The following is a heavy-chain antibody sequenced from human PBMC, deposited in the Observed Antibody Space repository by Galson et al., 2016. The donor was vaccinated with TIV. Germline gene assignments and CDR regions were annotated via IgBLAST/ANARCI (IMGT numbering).Heavy chain of an antibody. D-gene: IGHD3-3*01. V-gene: IGHV3-30*02. J-gene: IGHJ6*02. CDR1: GFTFSSFG. CDR2: VRYDGSHK. Sequence: LRLPCAASGFTFSSFGMHWVRQAPGKGLEWVAFVRYDGSHKNYADSVKGRFTISRDNSKYTLYLQMNSLRAEDTAVYYCAKGMAIFGVIPPWGGMDVWGQGTTVTVSS. CDR3: AKGMAIFGVIPPWGGMDV.